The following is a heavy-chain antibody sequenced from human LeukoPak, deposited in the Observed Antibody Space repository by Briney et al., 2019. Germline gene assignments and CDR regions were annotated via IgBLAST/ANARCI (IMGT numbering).Heavy chain of an antibody. J-gene: IGHJ5*02. V-gene: IGHV4-59*08. Sequence: SETLSLTCTVSGASMRTYYWSWIRQPPGKGLEWIGFIYHSGSTDYNPSLKSRGTISVDTSKNQFSLKLSSVTAADTAVYYCARTNYYGSGSYYPDLWGQGTLVAVSS. CDR2: IYHSGST. CDR1: GASMRTYY. D-gene: IGHD3-10*01. CDR3: ARTNYYGSGSYYPDL.